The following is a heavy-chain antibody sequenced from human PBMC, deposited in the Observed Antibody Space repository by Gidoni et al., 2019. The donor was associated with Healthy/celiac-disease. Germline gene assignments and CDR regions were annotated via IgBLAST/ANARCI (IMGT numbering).Heavy chain of an antibody. Sequence: STYYNPSLKSRVTISVDTSKNQFSLKLSSVTAADTAVYYCARQGGYCSSTSCYYFDYWGQGTLVTVSS. V-gene: IGHV4-39*01. CDR2: ST. CDR3: ARQGGYCSSTSCYYFDY. D-gene: IGHD2-2*01. J-gene: IGHJ4*02.